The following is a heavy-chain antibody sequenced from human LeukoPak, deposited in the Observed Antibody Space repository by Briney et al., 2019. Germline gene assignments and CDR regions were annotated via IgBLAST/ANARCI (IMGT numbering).Heavy chain of an antibody. J-gene: IGHJ4*02. Sequence: SETLSLTCAVYGGSFSGYYWSWIRQPPGKGLEWIGEINHSGSTNYNPSLKSRVTISVDTSKNQFSLKLSSVTAADTDVYYCASITTVTTGAPDYWGQGTLVTVSS. V-gene: IGHV4-34*01. CDR3: ASITTVTTGAPDY. D-gene: IGHD4-17*01. CDR2: INHSGST. CDR1: GGSFSGYY.